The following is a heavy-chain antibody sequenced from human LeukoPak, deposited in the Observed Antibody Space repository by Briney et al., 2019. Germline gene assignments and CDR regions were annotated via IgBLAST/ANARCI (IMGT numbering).Heavy chain of an antibody. CDR2: IYSGGNT. CDR1: GFTVSSNY. J-gene: IGHJ4*02. V-gene: IGHV3-53*01. Sequence: PGGSLRLSCAASGFTVSSNYMSWVRQAPGKGLEWVSVIYSGGNTYYADSVKGRFTISRDNSQHTLYLQMNSLRAEDTAVYYCASAYSSSWHVYWGQGTLVTVSS. CDR3: ASAYSSSWHVY. D-gene: IGHD6-13*01.